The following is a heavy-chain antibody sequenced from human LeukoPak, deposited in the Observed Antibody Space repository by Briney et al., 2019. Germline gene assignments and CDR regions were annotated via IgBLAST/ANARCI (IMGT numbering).Heavy chain of an antibody. Sequence: PWETLPLTCTVSGGSISSYYWSWIRQPPGEGLEWIGYIYYSGSTNYNPSLKSRVTISVDTSKNQFSLKLSSVTAADTAVYYCARGRSGYDLPYDAFDIWGQGTMVTVSS. CDR3: ARGRSGYDLPYDAFDI. J-gene: IGHJ3*02. CDR2: IYYSGST. V-gene: IGHV4-59*01. CDR1: GGSISSYY. D-gene: IGHD5-12*01.